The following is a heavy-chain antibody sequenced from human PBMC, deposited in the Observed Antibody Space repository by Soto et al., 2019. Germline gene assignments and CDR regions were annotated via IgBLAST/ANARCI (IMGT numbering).Heavy chain of an antibody. V-gene: IGHV1-18*01. CDR2: ISAYNGNT. Sequence: ASVKVSCKASGYTFTSYGISWVRQAPGQGLEWMGWISAYNGNTNYAQKLQGRVTMTTDTSTSTAYMELRSLRSDDTAVYYCAGDGYCDFWSGYYSGAFDIWGQGTMVPVSS. J-gene: IGHJ3*02. CDR1: GYTFTSYG. CDR3: AGDGYCDFWSGYYSGAFDI. D-gene: IGHD3-3*01.